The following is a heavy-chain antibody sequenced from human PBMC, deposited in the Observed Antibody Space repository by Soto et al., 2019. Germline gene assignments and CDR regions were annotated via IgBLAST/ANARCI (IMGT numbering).Heavy chain of an antibody. Sequence: SETLSLTCTVSGGSISSHYWTWIRQPAGKGLEWIGRIYTSGTTNYNPSLTSRVTMSVDTSKNQFSLNLTSVTAADTAIYYCARSEAIFTSTGGMDVWGRGTTVTVSS. CDR2: IYTSGTT. CDR3: ARSEAIFTSTGGMDV. V-gene: IGHV4-4*07. CDR1: GGSISSHY. D-gene: IGHD3-9*01. J-gene: IGHJ6*02.